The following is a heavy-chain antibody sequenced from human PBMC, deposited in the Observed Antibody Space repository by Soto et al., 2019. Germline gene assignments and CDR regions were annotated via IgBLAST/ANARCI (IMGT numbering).Heavy chain of an antibody. V-gene: IGHV4-4*07. CDR3: ERGYIGDYYYYGMDV. CDR1: GGSISSYS. CDR2: IYTSGST. Sequence: KPSETLSLTCTVSGGSISSYSWSWIRQPARKGLEWIGRIYTSGSTNTTPSLKSRVTMSVDTAKNHFSLKLSSVTAADTAVDYCERGYIGDYYYYGMDVWGQGTTVTVSS. D-gene: IGHD5-12*01. J-gene: IGHJ6*02.